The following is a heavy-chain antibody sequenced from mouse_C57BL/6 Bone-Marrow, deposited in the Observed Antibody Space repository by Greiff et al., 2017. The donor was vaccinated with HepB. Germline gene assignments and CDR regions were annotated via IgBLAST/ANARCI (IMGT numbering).Heavy chain of an antibody. CDR2: IDPEDGET. J-gene: IGHJ1*03. CDR3: ARSLYGNYDWYFDV. Sequence: VQLQQSGAELVKPGASVKLSCTASGFNIKDYYMHWVKQRTEQGLEWIGRIDPEDGETKYAPKFQGKATITADTSSNTAYLKLSSLTSEDTAVYYCARSLYGNYDWYFDVWGTGTTVTVSS. CDR1: GFNIKDYY. D-gene: IGHD2-1*01. V-gene: IGHV14-2*01.